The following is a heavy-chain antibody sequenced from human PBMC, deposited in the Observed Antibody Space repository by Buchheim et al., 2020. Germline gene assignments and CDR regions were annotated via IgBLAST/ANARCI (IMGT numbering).Heavy chain of an antibody. J-gene: IGHJ4*02. CDR2: INNDGSGT. Sequence: EVQLVESGGGLVQPGGSLRLSCAASGFTFSNYWMHWVRQPPGKGLVWVSRINNDGSGTSYADSVKGQFSISRDNAKNTLYLQLNNLRAEDTAVYYCARRDEYNFSYLDYWGQGTL. CDR1: GFTFSNYW. CDR3: ARRDEYNFSYLDY. D-gene: IGHD1-1*01. V-gene: IGHV3-74*01.